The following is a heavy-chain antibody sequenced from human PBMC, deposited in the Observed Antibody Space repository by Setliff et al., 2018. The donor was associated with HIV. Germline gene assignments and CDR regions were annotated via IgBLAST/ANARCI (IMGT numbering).Heavy chain of an antibody. D-gene: IGHD3-22*01. V-gene: IGHV1-18*01. CDR2: IATYSDET. CDR1: GYTFTSYA. J-gene: IGHJ5*02. CDR3: ATEGRMYYDSSGDNWFDP. Sequence: ASVKVSCKASGYTFTSYAMNWVRQAPGQGLEWMGWIATYSDETSYAQNLQGRVTMTTDTSTNTAYLELRSLRSEDTAVYYCATEGRMYYDSSGDNWFDPWGQGTLVTVSS.